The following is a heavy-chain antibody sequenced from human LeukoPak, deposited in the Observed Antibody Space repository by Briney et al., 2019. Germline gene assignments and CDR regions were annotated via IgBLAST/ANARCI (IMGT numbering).Heavy chain of an antibody. CDR2: IYSGGST. J-gene: IGHJ3*02. V-gene: IGHV3-53*01. CDR1: GFTVSSNY. D-gene: IGHD5-18*01. Sequence: QTGGSLRLSCAASGFTVSSNYMSWVRQAPGKGLEWVSVIYSGGSTYYADSVKGRFTISRDNSKNTLYLQMNSLRAEDTAVYYCAREVGYGPLGEAFDIWGHGTMVTVSS. CDR3: AREVGYGPLGEAFDI.